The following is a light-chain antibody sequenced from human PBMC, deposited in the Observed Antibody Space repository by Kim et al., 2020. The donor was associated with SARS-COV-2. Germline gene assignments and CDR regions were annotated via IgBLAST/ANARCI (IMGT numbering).Light chain of an antibody. J-gene: IGLJ1*01. CDR2: EVT. V-gene: IGLV2-18*02. CDR3: NSYTSTNRYV. Sequence: GQSVTISCTGTSSDVGRYNRVSWYQQSPGTAPKLIIDEVTNRPSGVPNRFSGSKSGNVASLTISGLRAEDEADYYCNSYTSTNRYVFGSGTKVTVL. CDR1: SSDVGRYNR.